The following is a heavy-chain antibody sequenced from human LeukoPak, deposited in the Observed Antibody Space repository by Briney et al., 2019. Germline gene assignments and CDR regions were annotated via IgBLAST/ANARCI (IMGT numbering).Heavy chain of an antibody. V-gene: IGHV4-59*02. Sequence: PSETLSLTCTVSSGSVNSYYWSWIRQPPGKGLEWIGYIYYSGSTNYNPSLKSRVTISVDTSKNQFSLKLSSVTAADTAVYYCARAMYSSSLIFDYWGQGTLVTVSS. J-gene: IGHJ4*02. CDR1: SGSVNSYY. CDR2: IYYSGST. CDR3: ARAMYSSSLIFDY. D-gene: IGHD6-6*01.